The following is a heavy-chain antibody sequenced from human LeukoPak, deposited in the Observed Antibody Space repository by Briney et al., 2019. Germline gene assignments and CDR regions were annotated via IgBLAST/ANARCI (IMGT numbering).Heavy chain of an antibody. CDR2: ISSSSSTI. J-gene: IGHJ4*02. D-gene: IGHD3-22*01. V-gene: IGHV3-48*02. CDR1: GFTFSSYS. Sequence: GGSLRLSCAASGFTFSSYSMNRVRQAPGKGLEWVSYISSSSSTIYYADSVKGRFTISRDNAKNSLYLQMNSLRDEDTAVYYCARWGPDTYYYDSSGYPHGVYWGQGTLVTVSS. CDR3: ARWGPDTYYYDSSGYPHGVY.